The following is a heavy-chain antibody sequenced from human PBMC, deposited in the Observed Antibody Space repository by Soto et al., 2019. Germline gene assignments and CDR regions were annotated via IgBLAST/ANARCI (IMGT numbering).Heavy chain of an antibody. CDR3: AKDIWGSSSSHYDNDYLDV. V-gene: IGHV3-9*01. Sequence: EVQLVESGGGLVQPGRSLRLSCAASGFTFDDYAMHWVRQAPGKGLEWVSGISWNSGSIVYADSVKGRFTISRDNAKNSLYMQMNSLRADDTALHYCAKDIWGSSSSHYDNDYLDVCGKGATV. D-gene: IGHD6-6*01. CDR2: ISWNSGSI. CDR1: GFTFDDYA. J-gene: IGHJ6*03.